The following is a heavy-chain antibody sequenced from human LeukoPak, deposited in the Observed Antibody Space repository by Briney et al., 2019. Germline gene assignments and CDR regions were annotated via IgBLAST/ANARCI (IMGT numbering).Heavy chain of an antibody. D-gene: IGHD3-10*01. CDR2: INHSGST. CDR3: ARQSTSGSYYPDAFDI. V-gene: IGHV4-34*01. Sequence: PSETLSLTCAVYGGSFSGYYWSWIRQPPGKGLEWIGEINHSGSTNYNPSLKSRVTISVDTSKNQFSLKLSSVTAADTAVYYCARQSTSGSYYPDAFDIWGQGTMVTVSS. CDR1: GGSFSGYY. J-gene: IGHJ3*02.